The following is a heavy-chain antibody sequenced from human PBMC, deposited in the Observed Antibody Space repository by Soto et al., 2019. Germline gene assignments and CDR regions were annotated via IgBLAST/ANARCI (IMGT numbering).Heavy chain of an antibody. CDR3: PVIPAATTAYYYYGMDV. CDR2: IIPIFGTA. D-gene: IGHD6-25*01. CDR1: GGTFSSYA. V-gene: IGHV1-69*12. Sequence: QVQLVQSGAEVKKPGSSVKVSCKASGGTFSSYAISWVRQAPGQGLEWMGGIIPIFGTANYAQKFQGRVTITADESTSTGYMELSSLSSADTAVYYCPVIPAATTAYYYYGMDVWGQGTTVTVSS. J-gene: IGHJ6*02.